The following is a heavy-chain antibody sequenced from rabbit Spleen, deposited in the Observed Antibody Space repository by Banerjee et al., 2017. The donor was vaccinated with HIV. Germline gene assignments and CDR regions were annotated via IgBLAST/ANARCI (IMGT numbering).Heavy chain of an antibody. D-gene: IGHD7-1*01. Sequence: LEESGGGLVKPGGTLTLTCTVSGFSFSSNWICWVRQAPGKGLEWIACIDTNDGDTDYANWPKGRFTISKTSSTTVTLQMTSLTAADTATYFCARASYTGYGDLQLWGQGTLVTVS. J-gene: IGHJ4*01. V-gene: IGHV1S45*01. CDR2: IDTNDGDT. CDR1: GFSFSSNW. CDR3: ARASYTGYGDLQL.